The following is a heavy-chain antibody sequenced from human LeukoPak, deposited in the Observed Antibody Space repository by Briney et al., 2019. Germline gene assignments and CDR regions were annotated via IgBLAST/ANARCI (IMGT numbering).Heavy chain of an antibody. CDR3: ARPVDYNAGDY. CDR1: GFTFSAYT. D-gene: IGHD5-12*01. CDR2: ISSGSSSV. V-gene: IGHV3-48*04. Sequence: GGSLRLSCSASGFTFSAYTMNWVRQAPGQGLEWVSYISSGSSSVYYADSVKGRFIISRDNAKNSLYLQMNSLRADDTAVYYCARPVDYNAGDYWGQGTLVTVSS. J-gene: IGHJ4*02.